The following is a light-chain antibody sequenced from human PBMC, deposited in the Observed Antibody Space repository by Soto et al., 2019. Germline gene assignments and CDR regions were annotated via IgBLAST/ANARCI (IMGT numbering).Light chain of an antibody. CDR2: EVS. CDR1: SSDVGGYNY. CDR3: SSYTSSSTLLV. V-gene: IGLV2-14*01. J-gene: IGLJ2*01. Sequence: QSALTQPASVSGSPGQSITISCTGTSSDVGGYNYVSWYQRHPGKAPKLMIYEVSNRPSGVSNRFSGSKSDNTASLTISGLQAEDEADYYCSSYTSSSTLLVFGGGTKGTVL.